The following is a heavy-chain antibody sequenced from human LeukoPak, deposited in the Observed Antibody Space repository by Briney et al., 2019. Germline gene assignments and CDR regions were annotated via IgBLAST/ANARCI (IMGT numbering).Heavy chain of an antibody. CDR2: TRDKASGHTT. CDR3: TRSHSGYSADY. D-gene: IGHD5-12*01. Sequence: GGSLRLSCAASGFILSDHYMDWVRRAPGKGLEWVGRTRDKASGHTTEYAASVEGRFTVSRDELKNSVYLQMNSLKTEDTAVYYCTRSHSGYSADYWGQGTLVTVSS. J-gene: IGHJ4*02. CDR1: GFILSDHY. V-gene: IGHV3-72*01.